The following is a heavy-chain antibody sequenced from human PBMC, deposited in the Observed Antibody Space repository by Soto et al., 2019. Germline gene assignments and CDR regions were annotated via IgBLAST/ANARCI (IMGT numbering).Heavy chain of an antibody. CDR2: ISSSSSYI. J-gene: IGHJ4*02. CDR1: GFTFSSYS. D-gene: IGHD3-10*01. V-gene: IGHV3-21*01. CDR3: ARGVGPSWSYYNSYFDY. Sequence: EVQLVESGGGLVKPGGSLRLSCAASGFTFSSYSMNWVRQAPGKGLEWVSSISSSSSYIYYADSVKGRFNISRDNAKNSLYLQMNSLRAEDTAVYYCARGVGPSWSYYNSYFDYWGQGTLVTVSS.